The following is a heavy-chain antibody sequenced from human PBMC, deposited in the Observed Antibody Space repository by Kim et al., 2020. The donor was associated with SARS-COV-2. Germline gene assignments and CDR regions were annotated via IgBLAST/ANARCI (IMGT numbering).Heavy chain of an antibody. Sequence: GGSLRLSCAASGFTFSSYWMHWVRQAPGKGLVWVSRVSTDGTTTTYADSVKGRFTVSRDNAKNTLYLQMNSLTVEDTAVYFCVGYGSGTHFNCWGQGTLVTVSS. J-gene: IGHJ4*02. CDR3: VGYGSGTHFNC. CDR2: VSTDGTTT. CDR1: GFTFSSYW. V-gene: IGHV3-74*03. D-gene: IGHD3-10*01.